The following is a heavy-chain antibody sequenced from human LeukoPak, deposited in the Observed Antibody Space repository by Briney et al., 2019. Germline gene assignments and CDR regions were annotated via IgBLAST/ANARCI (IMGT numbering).Heavy chain of an antibody. CDR2: IYYSGST. CDR1: GGSISSSSYY. D-gene: IGHD7-27*01. J-gene: IGHJ4*02. CDR3: ARDTGSLNWGQGTHTGSLK. V-gene: IGHV4-39*02. Sequence: SETLSLTCTVSGGSISSSSYYWGWIRQPPGKGLEWIGSIYYSGSTYYNPSLKSRVTISVDTSKNHFSLKLTSVTAADTAVYYCARDTGSLNWGQGTHTGSLKWGQGTLVTVSS.